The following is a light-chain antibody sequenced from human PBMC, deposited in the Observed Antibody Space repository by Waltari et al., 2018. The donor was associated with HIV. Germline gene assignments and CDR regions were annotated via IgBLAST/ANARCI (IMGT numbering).Light chain of an antibody. V-gene: IGLV1-47*01. CDR1: TSNVGSNS. Sequence: QSVLTQPPSASGTPGQRVTISCSGTTSNVGSNSVSWDQQLPGTAPKLLIYRDNRRPSGVPDRFSGSKSGASASLAISGLRSEDEGDYYCATWDGSLGGAYVFGAGTKVSVL. CDR3: ATWDGSLGGAYV. J-gene: IGLJ1*01. CDR2: RDN.